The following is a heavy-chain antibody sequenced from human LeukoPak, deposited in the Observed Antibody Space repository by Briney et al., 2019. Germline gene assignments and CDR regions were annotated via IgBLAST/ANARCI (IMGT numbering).Heavy chain of an antibody. CDR1: GYTLTELS. Sequence: ASVKVSCKVSGYTLTELSMHWVRQAPGKGLEWMGGFDPEDGETIYAQKFQGRDTMTEDTSTDTAYMELSSLRSEDTAVYYCATASNLGDGYNYWGQGTLVTVSS. CDR2: FDPEDGET. D-gene: IGHD5-24*01. CDR3: ATASNLGDGYNY. J-gene: IGHJ4*02. V-gene: IGHV1-24*01.